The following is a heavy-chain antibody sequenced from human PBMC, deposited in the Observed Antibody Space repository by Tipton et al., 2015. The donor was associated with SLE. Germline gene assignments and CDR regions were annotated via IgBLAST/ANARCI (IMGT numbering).Heavy chain of an antibody. V-gene: IGHV1-2*06. J-gene: IGHJ5*02. Sequence: QLVQSGAEQKKPGASVKVSCKASGYTFDTFGVSWVRQAPGQGLEWMGRINPNSGGTNYAQKFQGRVTMTRDTSISTAYMELSRLRSDDTAVYYCARAGMVVTGEGFDPWGQGTLVTVSS. CDR3: ARAGMVVTGEGFDP. D-gene: IGHD4-23*01. CDR1: GYTFDTFG. CDR2: INPNSGGT.